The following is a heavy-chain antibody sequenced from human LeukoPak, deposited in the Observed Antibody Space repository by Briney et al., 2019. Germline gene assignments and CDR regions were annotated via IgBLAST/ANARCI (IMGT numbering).Heavy chain of an antibody. CDR3: AGLGDSSGYNDAFDI. J-gene: IGHJ3*02. V-gene: IGHV1-18*01. CDR2: ITPYNANT. Sequence: ASVKVSCKTSGYTYGSYGIGWVRQAPGQRPEYVGWITPYNANTNLAQKFQGRVTMTADTSTSTVYMELRSLRPDDTAVYYCAGLGDSSGYNDAFDIWGQGTMVTVSS. CDR1: GYTYGSYG. D-gene: IGHD3-22*01.